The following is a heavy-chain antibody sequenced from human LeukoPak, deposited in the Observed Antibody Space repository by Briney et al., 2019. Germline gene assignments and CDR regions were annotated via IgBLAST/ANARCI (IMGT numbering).Heavy chain of an antibody. CDR1: GFSFSDHY. CDR2: ITGSSTFI. CDR3: ARYHHYFDY. V-gene: IGHV3-11*06. J-gene: IGHJ4*02. Sequence: GGSLRLSCAASGFSFSDHYMSWIRRAPGKGLEWLCHITGSSTFIKYGDSVRGRFTVSRDNAKNSVYLQMNSLRADDTAIYYCARYHHYFDYWGQGTLVTVSS.